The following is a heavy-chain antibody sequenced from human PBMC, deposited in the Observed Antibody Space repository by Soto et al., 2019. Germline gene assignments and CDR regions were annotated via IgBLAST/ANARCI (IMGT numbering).Heavy chain of an antibody. CDR3: AKDYGERGYSGYDHYYYYYMDV. V-gene: IGHV3-23*01. CDR1: GFTFSSYA. CDR2: ISGSGGST. Sequence: EVQLLESGGGLVQPGGSLRLSCAASGFTFSSYAMSWVRQAAGKGLEWVSAISGSGGSTYYADSVKGRFTISRDNSKNTLYLQMNSLRAEDTAVYYCAKDYGERGYSGYDHYYYYYMDVWGKGTTVTVSS. D-gene: IGHD5-12*01. J-gene: IGHJ6*03.